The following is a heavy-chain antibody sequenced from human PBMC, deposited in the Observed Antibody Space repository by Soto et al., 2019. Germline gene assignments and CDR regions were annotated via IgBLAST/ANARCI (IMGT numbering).Heavy chain of an antibody. J-gene: IGHJ4*02. V-gene: IGHV3-66*01. CDR3: ARDRGYYYDSSGYRPFDY. CDR1: GLTVSNYY. Sequence: PGGSLRLSCAASGLTVSNYYMSWARQVPGKGLEWVSIIYSGGSTYYADSVKGRFTISRDNSKNALYLQMNSLRADDTAVYYCARDRGYYYDSSGYRPFDYWGQGTLVTVSS. D-gene: IGHD3-22*01. CDR2: IYSGGST.